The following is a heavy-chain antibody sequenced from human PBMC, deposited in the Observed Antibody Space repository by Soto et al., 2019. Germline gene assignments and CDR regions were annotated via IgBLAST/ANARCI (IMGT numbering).Heavy chain of an antibody. V-gene: IGHV3-30*18. CDR1: GFTFSSYG. CDR3: ANNIVVVPAAMDYYGMDV. Sequence: QVQLVESGGGVVQPGRSLRLSCAASGFTFSSYGMYWVRQAPGKGLEWVAVISYDGSNKYYADSVKGRFTISRDNSKNTLYLQMNSLRAEDTAVYYCANNIVVVPAAMDYYGMDVWGQGTTVTVSS. D-gene: IGHD2-2*01. J-gene: IGHJ6*02. CDR2: ISYDGSNK.